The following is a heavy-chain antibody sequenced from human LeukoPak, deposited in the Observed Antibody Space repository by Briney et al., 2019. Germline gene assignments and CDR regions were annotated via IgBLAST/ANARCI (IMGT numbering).Heavy chain of an antibody. V-gene: IGHV4-59*08. Sequence: SETLSLTCTVSGGSISSYYWSWIRQPAGKGLEWIGYIYYSVSTNYNPSLKSRVTISVDTSKNQFSLKLSSVTAADTAVYYCARHTRYNWNYGPHYYYYMDVWGKGTTVTVSS. CDR2: IYYSVST. CDR3: ARHTRYNWNYGPHYYYYMDV. CDR1: GGSISSYY. J-gene: IGHJ6*03. D-gene: IGHD1-7*01.